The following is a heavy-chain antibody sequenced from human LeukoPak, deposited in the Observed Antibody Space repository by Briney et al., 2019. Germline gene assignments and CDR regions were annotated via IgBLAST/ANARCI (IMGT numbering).Heavy chain of an antibody. V-gene: IGHV5-51*01. CDR1: GYGFTSYW. CDR2: IYPGDFDT. J-gene: IGHJ4*02. D-gene: IGHD5-18*01. Sequence: HGESLKISCKGSGYGFTSYWIGWVRQMPGKGLEWMGIIYPGDFDTRYSPSFQGQVTISADKSISTAYLQWSSLKASDTAVYYCVRTRGYSYGFFDYWGQGTLVTVSS. CDR3: VRTRGYSYGFFDY.